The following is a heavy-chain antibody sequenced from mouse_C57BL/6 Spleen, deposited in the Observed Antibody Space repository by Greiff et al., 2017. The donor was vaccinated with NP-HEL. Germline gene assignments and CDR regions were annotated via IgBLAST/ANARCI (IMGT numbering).Heavy chain of an antibody. CDR3: ARSGSNSVG. V-gene: IGHV1-50*01. D-gene: IGHD2-5*01. J-gene: IGHJ4*01. Sequence: QVHVKQPGAELVKPGASVKLSCKASGYTFTSYWMQWVKQRPGQGLEWIGEIDPSDSYTNYNQKFKGKATLTVDTSSSTAYMQLSSLTSEDSAVYYCARSGSNSVGWGQGTSVTVSS. CDR1: GYTFTSYW. CDR2: IDPSDSYT.